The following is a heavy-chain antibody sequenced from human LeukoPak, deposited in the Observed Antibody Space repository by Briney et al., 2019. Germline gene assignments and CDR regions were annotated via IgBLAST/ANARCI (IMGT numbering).Heavy chain of an antibody. CDR1: GFTFTSSA. J-gene: IGHJ5*02. D-gene: IGHD2-8*01. CDR2: IDVGSGNT. Sequence: VPDSCKASGFTFTSSAVQWVRPARAKRVAGVGWIDVGSGNTNYAQKFQERVTITRDMTTSTAYMELSSLRSEDTAVYYCAADGYCTNGVCYFDPWGQGTLVTVSS. CDR3: AADGYCTNGVCYFDP. V-gene: IGHV1-58*01.